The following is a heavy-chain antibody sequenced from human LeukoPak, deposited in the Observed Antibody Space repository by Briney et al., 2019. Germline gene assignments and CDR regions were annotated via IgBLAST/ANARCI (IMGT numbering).Heavy chain of an antibody. D-gene: IGHD3-22*01. CDR3: ARGPYYYDSSGYYAF. CDR1: GYTFTGYY. CDR2: INPNSGGT. Sequence: ASVKVSCKASGYTFTGYYMHWVRQAPGQGPEWMGWINPNSGGTNYAQKFQGWVTMTRDTSISTAYMELSRLRSDDTAVYYCARGPYYYDSSGYYAFWGQGTLVTVSS. J-gene: IGHJ4*02. V-gene: IGHV1-2*04.